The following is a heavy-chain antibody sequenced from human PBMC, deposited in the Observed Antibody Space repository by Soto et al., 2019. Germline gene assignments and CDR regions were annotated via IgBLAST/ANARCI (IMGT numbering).Heavy chain of an antibody. CDR3: ARDPRAYHDSSPL. J-gene: IGHJ4*02. CDR1: GFTFSDYF. V-gene: IGHV3-11*04. Sequence: GGSLRLSCAASGFTFSDYFMSWIRQAPGKGLEWVSFISSSGSTIYYADSVKGRFTISRDNAKNSLYLQMNSLRAEDTAVYYCARDPRAYHDSSPLWGQGTLVTVSS. CDR2: ISSSGSTI. D-gene: IGHD3-22*01.